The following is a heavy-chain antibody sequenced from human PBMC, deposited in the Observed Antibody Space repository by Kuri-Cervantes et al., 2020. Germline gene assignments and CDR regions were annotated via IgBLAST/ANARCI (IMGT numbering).Heavy chain of an antibody. Sequence: ASVKVSCKASGGTFSSYAISWVRQAPGQGLEWMGWISAYNGNTNYAQKLQGRVTMTRDTSIRTAYMDLTRLRSDDTAVYYCARVSYCSGGSCYHLSYAFDIWGQGTMVTVSS. CDR3: ARVSYCSGGSCYHLSYAFDI. CDR2: ISAYNGNT. V-gene: IGHV1-18*01. CDR1: GGTFSSYA. D-gene: IGHD2-15*01. J-gene: IGHJ3*02.